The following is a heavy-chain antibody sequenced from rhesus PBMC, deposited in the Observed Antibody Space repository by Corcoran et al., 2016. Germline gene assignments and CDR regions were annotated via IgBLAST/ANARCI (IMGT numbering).Heavy chain of an antibody. D-gene: IGHD4-29*01. CDR1: GGSISSGYG. Sequence: QVQLQESGPGLVTPSENLSLPCAVSGGSISSGYGWSWIRQPPGKGLEWIGHLYGSMGSTYTNPSLKSRVTISKDTSKNQFSLKLSCVTAADTAVYYCARTLGRSKADVWGRGVLVTVSS. J-gene: IGHJ5-2*02. CDR3: ARTLGRSKADV. V-gene: IGHV4S7*01. CDR2: LYGSMGST.